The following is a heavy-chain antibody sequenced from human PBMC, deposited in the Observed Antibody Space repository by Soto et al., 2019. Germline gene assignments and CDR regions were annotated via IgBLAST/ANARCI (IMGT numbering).Heavy chain of an antibody. D-gene: IGHD5-12*01. J-gene: IGHJ5*02. CDR2: ISSSSYI. V-gene: IGHV3-21*01. CDR3: ARDFGIVYSGYDWSWFDP. Sequence: GGSLRLSCAASGFTFSSYSMNWVRQAPGKGLEWVSSISSSSYIYYADSVKGRFTISRDNAKNSLYLQMNSLRAEDTAVYYCARDFGIVYSGYDWSWFDPWGQGTLVTVSS. CDR1: GFTFSSYS.